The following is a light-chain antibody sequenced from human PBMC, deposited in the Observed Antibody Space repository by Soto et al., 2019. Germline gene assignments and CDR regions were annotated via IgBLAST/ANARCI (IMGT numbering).Light chain of an antibody. J-gene: IGLJ1*01. V-gene: IGLV2-14*03. CDR2: DVS. Sequence: QSALAQPASVSGSPGQSIAISCTGTSSDVGGYNYVSWYQHHPGKAPKLMIYDVSNRPSGVSNRFSGSKSGNTASLTISGLQAGDEADFYCSSYTSSSTLSYVFGTGTKVTVL. CDR1: SSDVGGYNY. CDR3: SSYTSSSTLSYV.